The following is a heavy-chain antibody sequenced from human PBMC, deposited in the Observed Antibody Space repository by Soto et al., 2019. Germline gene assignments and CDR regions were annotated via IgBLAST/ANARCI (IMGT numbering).Heavy chain of an antibody. Sequence: QVQLEESGPGLVKASQTLSLTCTVSGGPISTGGHFWSWIRQHPKKGLEWIGYLYYSGTTHDNASLKSRATVSVDTSKNQFSLKLTSVTAADTAVYYCARVVSGSYFDCWGQGTLVTVSS. CDR1: GGPISTGGHF. J-gene: IGHJ4*02. D-gene: IGHD1-26*01. CDR3: ARVVSGSYFDC. V-gene: IGHV4-31*03. CDR2: LYYSGTT.